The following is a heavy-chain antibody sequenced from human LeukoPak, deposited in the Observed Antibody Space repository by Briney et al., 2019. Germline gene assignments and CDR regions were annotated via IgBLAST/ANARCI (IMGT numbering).Heavy chain of an antibody. V-gene: IGHV3-53*01. CDR3: ARGEADYYAFQH. J-gene: IGHJ1*01. CDR2: IYSGGST. D-gene: IGHD3-10*01. Sequence: PGGPLRLSCAASGFTLSSNYMSWVRQSPGKGLEGVSVIYSGGSTYYADPVKGRFTISRDNSKNTLYLQMNRLRAEDTAVYYCARGEADYYAFQHWGERTLVTVPS. CDR1: GFTLSSNY.